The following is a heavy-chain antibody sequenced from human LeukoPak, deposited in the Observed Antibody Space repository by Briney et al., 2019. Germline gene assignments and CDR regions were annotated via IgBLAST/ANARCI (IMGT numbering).Heavy chain of an antibody. V-gene: IGHV1-24*01. J-gene: IGHJ5*02. D-gene: IGHD3-10*01. Sequence: ASVKVSCKVSGYTLTELSMHWVRPAPGKGREWVGGFDPEDGETIYAQKFQGRVTMTEDTSTDTAYMELSSLRSEDTAVYYCAREGEDYYGSGDNWFDPRGQGTLVTVSS. CDR2: FDPEDGET. CDR3: AREGEDYYGSGDNWFDP. CDR1: GYTLTELS.